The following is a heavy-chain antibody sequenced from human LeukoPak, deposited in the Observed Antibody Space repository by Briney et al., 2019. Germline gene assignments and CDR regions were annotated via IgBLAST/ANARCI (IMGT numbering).Heavy chain of an antibody. CDR2: INAGTGNT. CDR3: ARDYYSSGSYYLDY. J-gene: IGHJ4*02. CDR1: GYTLTSYG. D-gene: IGHD3-10*01. V-gene: IGHV1-3*01. Sequence: ASVKVSCKASGYTLTSYGIQWVRQAPGQRLEWMGWINAGTGNTKYSQKFQGRVTITRDTSASTTYMELSSLRSEDTAVYCCARDYYSSGSYYLDYWGQGSLVTVSS.